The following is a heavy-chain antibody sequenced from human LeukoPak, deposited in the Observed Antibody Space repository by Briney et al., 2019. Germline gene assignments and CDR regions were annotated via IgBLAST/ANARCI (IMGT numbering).Heavy chain of an antibody. D-gene: IGHD3-22*01. CDR3: ARDRVERYYYDSSGPSGDY. CDR1: GFTFSSYS. Sequence: GGSLRLSCAASGFTFSSYSMNWVRQAPGKGLEWVSSISSSSSYIYYADSVKGRFTISRDNAKNSLYLQMNSLRAEDTAVYYCARDRVERYYYDSSGPSGDYWGQGALVTVSS. CDR2: ISSSSSYI. V-gene: IGHV3-21*01. J-gene: IGHJ4*02.